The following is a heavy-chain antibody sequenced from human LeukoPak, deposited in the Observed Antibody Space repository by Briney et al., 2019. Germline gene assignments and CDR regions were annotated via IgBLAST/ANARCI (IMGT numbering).Heavy chain of an antibody. CDR1: GYTFTGYY. J-gene: IGHJ5*02. CDR2: INPNSGGT. CDR3: ARGLRAIYVVPAAYNWFDP. Sequence: ASVKVSCKASGYTFTGYYMHWVRQAPGQGPEWMGWINPNSGGTNYAQKFQGRVTMTRDTSISTAYMELSRLRSDDTAVYYCARGLRAIYVVPAAYNWFDPWGQGTLVTVSS. V-gene: IGHV1-2*02. D-gene: IGHD2-2*01.